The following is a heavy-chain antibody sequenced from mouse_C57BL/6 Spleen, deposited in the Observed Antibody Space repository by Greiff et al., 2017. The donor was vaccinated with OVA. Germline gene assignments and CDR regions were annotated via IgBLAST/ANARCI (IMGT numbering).Heavy chain of an antibody. V-gene: IGHV5-6*01. CDR2: ISSGGSYT. CDR1: GFTFSSYG. D-gene: IGHD3-2*02. J-gene: IGHJ2*01. CDR3: ARHEDSSGFHFDY. Sequence: EVQLVESGGDLVKPGGSLKLSCAASGFTFSSYGMSWVRQTPDKRLEWVATISSGGSYTYYPDSVKGRFTLSRDNAKNTLYLQMSSLKSDDTAMYYCARHEDSSGFHFDYWGQGTTLTVSS.